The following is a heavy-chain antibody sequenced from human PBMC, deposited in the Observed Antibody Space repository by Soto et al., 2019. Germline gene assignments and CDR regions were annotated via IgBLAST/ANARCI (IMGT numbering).Heavy chain of an antibody. Sequence: GGSLRLSCAASGFTFSSYSMYWVRQAPGKGLEWVSYISSSSSTIYYADSVKGRFTISRDNAKNSLYLQMNSLRAEDTAVYYCAGGNDYRDAFDIWGQGTMVTVSS. CDR3: AGGNDYRDAFDI. CDR2: ISSSSSTI. D-gene: IGHD4-17*01. CDR1: GFTFSSYS. J-gene: IGHJ3*02. V-gene: IGHV3-48*01.